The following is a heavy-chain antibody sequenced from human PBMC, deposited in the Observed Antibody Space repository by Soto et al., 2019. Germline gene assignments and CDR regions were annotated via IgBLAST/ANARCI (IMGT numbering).Heavy chain of an antibody. CDR1: GFTFSSYA. CDR2: ISGSGGST. J-gene: IGHJ4*02. CDR3: ASRGSGSYYDY. V-gene: IGHV3-23*01. D-gene: IGHD1-26*01. Sequence: EVPLLESGGGLVQPGGSLRLSCAASGFTFSSYAMRWVRQAPGKGLEWVSAISGSGGSTYYADSVKGRFTISRDNSKNTLDLQMNSLRAEDTAVYYCASRGSGSYYDYWGQGTLVTVSS.